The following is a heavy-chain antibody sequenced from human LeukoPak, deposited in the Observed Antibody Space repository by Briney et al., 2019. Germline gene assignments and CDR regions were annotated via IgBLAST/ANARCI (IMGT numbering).Heavy chain of an antibody. J-gene: IGHJ5*01. CDR1: GFTFTSHG. D-gene: IGHD3-10*01. Sequence: GGSLRLSCAASGFTFTSHGMHWVRQAPGKGLEWVAHIRYDGSNKYYADSVKGRFTISRDDSKKMLYLQMNSLRPEDTAVYYCARGRRSGGITMIRGVKDRGWFDFWGQGTLVTVSS. CDR3: ARGRRSGGITMIRGVKDRGWFDF. V-gene: IGHV3-30*02. CDR2: IRYDGSNK.